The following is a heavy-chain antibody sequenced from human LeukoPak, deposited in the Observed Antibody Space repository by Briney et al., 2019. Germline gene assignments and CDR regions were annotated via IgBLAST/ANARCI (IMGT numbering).Heavy chain of an antibody. J-gene: IGHJ4*02. CDR2: IRSKAYGGTT. Sequence: PGVSLRLSCAASGFTFSSYAMSWVRQAPGKGLEWVGFIRSKAYGGTTEYAASVKGRFTISRDDSKSIAYLQMNSLKTEDTAVYYCTRDSGSYLCYDYWGQGTLVTVSS. D-gene: IGHD1-26*01. V-gene: IGHV3-49*04. CDR1: GFTFSSYA. CDR3: TRDSGSYLCYDY.